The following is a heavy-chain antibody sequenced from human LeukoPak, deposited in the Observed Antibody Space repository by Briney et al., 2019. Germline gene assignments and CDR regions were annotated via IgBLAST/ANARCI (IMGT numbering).Heavy chain of an antibody. J-gene: IGHJ4*02. V-gene: IGHV4-39*01. D-gene: IGHD1-26*01. CDR2: IYYSGST. CDR1: GGSISSSSYY. Sequence: PSETLSLTCTVSGGSISSSSYYWGWIRQPPGKGLEWIGSIYYSGSTYYNPSLKSRVTISVDTSKNQFSLKLSSVTAADTAVYYCASVSRATINYWGQGALVTVSS. CDR3: ASVSRATINY.